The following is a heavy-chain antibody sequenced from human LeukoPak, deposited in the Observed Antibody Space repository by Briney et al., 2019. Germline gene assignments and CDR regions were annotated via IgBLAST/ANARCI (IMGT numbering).Heavy chain of an antibody. J-gene: IGHJ6*03. CDR1: GGSFGSYY. V-gene: IGHV4-34*01. CDR2: ITFGGNT. D-gene: IGHD3-10*01. CDR3: ARSAPRFLLKEVRTVPRPYSMDV. Sequence: PSGTLSLTCAVYGGSFGSYYWNWIRQSPVYGLEWIGEITFGGNTKYNPSLESRLIISVDTSKKQVSLKLSSVTAADTAVYYCARSAPRFLLKEVRTVPRPYSMDVWGKGTTVTVSS.